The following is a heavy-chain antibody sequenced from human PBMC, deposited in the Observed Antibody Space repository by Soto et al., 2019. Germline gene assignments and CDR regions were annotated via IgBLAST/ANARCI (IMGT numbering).Heavy chain of an antibody. Sequence: SETLSLTCTVSGGSISSSSYYWGWIRQPPGKGLEWIGSIYYSGSTYYNPSLKSRVTISVDTSKNQFSLKLSSVTAADTAVYYCARQYDTAHCGGDCYHDAFDIWGQGTMVTVSS. D-gene: IGHD2-21*02. CDR3: ARQYDTAHCGGDCYHDAFDI. V-gene: IGHV4-39*01. CDR2: IYYSGST. J-gene: IGHJ3*02. CDR1: GGSISSSSYY.